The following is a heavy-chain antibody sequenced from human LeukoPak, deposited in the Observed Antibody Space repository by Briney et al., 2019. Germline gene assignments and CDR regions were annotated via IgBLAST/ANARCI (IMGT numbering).Heavy chain of an antibody. CDR2: TYYRSKWHY. D-gene: IGHD1-1*01. J-gene: IGHJ6*02. CDR3: ARQSSTDYYYYGLNV. V-gene: IGHV6-1*01. CDR1: GDRVSSNSAA. Sequence: LSQTLPLTCVISGDRVSSNSAAWNWIRQSPSRGLEWLVRTYYRSKWHYDYAESVKRRITVNPDTSKNQFSLQLNSVTSEDTAVYYCARQSSTDYYYYGLNVWGQGTTVAVSS.